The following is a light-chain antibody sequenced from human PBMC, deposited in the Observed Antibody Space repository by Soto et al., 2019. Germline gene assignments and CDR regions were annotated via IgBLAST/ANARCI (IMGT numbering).Light chain of an antibody. V-gene: IGKV1-33*01. J-gene: IGKJ3*01. CDR1: QDISNY. CDR2: DAS. CDR3: QQYDNLLTT. Sequence: DIQMTQSPSSLSASVGDRVTITCQASQDISNYLNWYQQKPGKAPKLLIYDASNLETGVPSRFSGSGSGTDFTFTISSLQPEDIATYCCQQYDNLLTTFGPGTKVDIK.